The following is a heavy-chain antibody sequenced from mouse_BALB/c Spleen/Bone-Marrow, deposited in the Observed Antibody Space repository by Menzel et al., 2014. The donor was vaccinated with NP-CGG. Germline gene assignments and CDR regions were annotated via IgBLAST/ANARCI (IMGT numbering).Heavy chain of an antibody. V-gene: IGHV7-3*02. CDR2: IRNKANGYTT. D-gene: IGHD1-1*01. CDR1: GFTFTDYY. J-gene: IGHJ2*01. Sequence: EVQGVESGGGLVQPGGSLRLSCATSGFTFTDYYMNWVRQPPGKALEWLGFIRNKANGYTTEYSASVKGRFTISRDNSQSILYLQMNTLRAEDSATYYCARDSRSTVSHFDYWGQGTTLTVSS. CDR3: ARDSRSTVSHFDY.